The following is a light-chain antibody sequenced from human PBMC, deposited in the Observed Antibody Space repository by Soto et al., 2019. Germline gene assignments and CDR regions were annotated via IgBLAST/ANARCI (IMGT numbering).Light chain of an antibody. V-gene: IGKV3-20*01. J-gene: IGKJ3*01. Sequence: EIVLTQSPGTLSLSPGERATLSCRASQTVSNRYLAWYQQKPGQAPRLLIYGASSRAIGVPDRFSGSGSGTDFTRTISRLEPEDFAVYYCQQYGSSPRVTFGPGTKVDIK. CDR1: QTVSNRY. CDR2: GAS. CDR3: QQYGSSPRVT.